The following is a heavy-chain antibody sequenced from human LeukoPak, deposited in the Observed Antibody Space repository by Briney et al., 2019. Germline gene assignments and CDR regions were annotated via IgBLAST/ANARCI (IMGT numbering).Heavy chain of an antibody. CDR1: GGTFSSYA. D-gene: IGHD6-13*01. Sequence: ASVKVSCKASGGTFSSYAISWVRQAPGQGLEWMGGIIPIFGTANYAQKFQGRVTITADKSTSTAYMELSSLRSEDTAVYYCARTMAAGFGRPYCFDYWGQGTLVTVSS. CDR3: ARTMAAGFGRPYCFDY. J-gene: IGHJ4*02. CDR2: IIPIFGTA. V-gene: IGHV1-69*06.